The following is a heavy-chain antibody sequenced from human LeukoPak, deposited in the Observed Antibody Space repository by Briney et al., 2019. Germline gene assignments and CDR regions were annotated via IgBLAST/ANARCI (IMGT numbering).Heavy chain of an antibody. Sequence: GGSLRLSCAASGFTLPTYWMHWVRHAPGEGLEWVARINGDGSATHYADSVKGRFTISRDNAKNTLYLQMNSLRAEDTAVYYCARVFEGTAYMDVWGKGTTVTVSS. CDR2: INGDGSAT. V-gene: IGHV3-74*01. J-gene: IGHJ6*03. D-gene: IGHD1-1*01. CDR1: GFTLPTYW. CDR3: ARVFEGTAYMDV.